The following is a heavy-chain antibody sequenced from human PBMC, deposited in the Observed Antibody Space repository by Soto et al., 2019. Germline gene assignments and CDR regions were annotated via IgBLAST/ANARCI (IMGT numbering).Heavy chain of an antibody. CDR1: GFTVSSNY. Sequence: EVQLGETGGGLIQPGGSLRLSCAASGFTVSSNYMSWVRQAPGKGLEWGSVIYSGGGTYYADSVKGRFTISRDNSKNTLYLQMNSLRAEDRAVYYCARGLSPYSSSWYSWFDPWGQGTLVTVSS. J-gene: IGHJ5*02. CDR2: IYSGGGT. V-gene: IGHV3-53*02. D-gene: IGHD6-13*01. CDR3: ARGLSPYSSSWYSWFDP.